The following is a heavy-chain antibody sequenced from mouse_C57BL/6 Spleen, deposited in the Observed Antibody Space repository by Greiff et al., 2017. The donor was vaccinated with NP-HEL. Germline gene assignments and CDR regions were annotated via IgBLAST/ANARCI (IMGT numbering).Heavy chain of an antibody. CDR2: IYPGDGDT. V-gene: IGHV1-80*01. D-gene: IGHD2-5*01. Sequence: QVHVKQSGAELVKPGASVKISCKASGYAFSSYWMNWVKQRPGKGLEWIGQIYPGDGDTNYNGKFKGKATLTADKSSSTAYMQLSSLTSEDSAVYFCARRESIVTTCYFDYWGQGTTLTVSS. J-gene: IGHJ2*01. CDR1: GYAFSSYW. CDR3: ARRESIVTTCYFDY.